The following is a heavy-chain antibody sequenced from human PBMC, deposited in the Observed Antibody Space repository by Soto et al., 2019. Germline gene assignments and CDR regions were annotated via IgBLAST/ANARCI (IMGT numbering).Heavy chain of an antibody. J-gene: IGHJ5*02. Sequence: QLQLQESGPGLVKPSETLSLTCSVSGGSISSSSYYWGWIRQPPGKGLEWIGSIYYSGSTYYNPPPQSRATISVDTSNNQFSLKLSSVTAADTAVYYCARQKRYCSSTSCPSWFDPWGQGTLVTVSS. CDR2: IYYSGST. D-gene: IGHD2-2*01. CDR3: ARQKRYCSSTSCPSWFDP. CDR1: GGSISSSSYY. V-gene: IGHV4-39*01.